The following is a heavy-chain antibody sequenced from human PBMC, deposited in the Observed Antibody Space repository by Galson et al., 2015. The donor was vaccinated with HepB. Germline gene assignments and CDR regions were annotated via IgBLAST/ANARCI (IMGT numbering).Heavy chain of an antibody. D-gene: IGHD3-10*01. V-gene: IGHV1-3*01. CDR1: GYTFTSYA. Sequence: SVKVSCKASGYTFTSYAMHWVRQAPGQRLEWMGWINAGNGNTKYSQKFQGRVTMTRDTSTSTVYMELSSLRSEDTAVYYCARGLYGSGSSHPHYWGQGTLVTVSS. CDR2: INAGNGNT. CDR3: ARGLYGSGSSHPHY. J-gene: IGHJ4*02.